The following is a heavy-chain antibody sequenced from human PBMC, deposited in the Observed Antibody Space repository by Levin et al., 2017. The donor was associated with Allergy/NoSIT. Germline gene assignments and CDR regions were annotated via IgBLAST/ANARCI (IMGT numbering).Heavy chain of an antibody. CDR3: ARERNWNDGSFDI. J-gene: IGHJ3*02. Sequence: VASVKVSCKASGYTFTGYYMHWVRQAPGQGLEWMGWINPNSGGTNYAQKFQGRVTMTRDTSISTAYMELSRLRSDDTAVYYCARERNWNDGSFDIWGQGTMVTVSS. V-gene: IGHV1-2*02. CDR1: GYTFTGYY. CDR2: INPNSGGT. D-gene: IGHD1-20*01.